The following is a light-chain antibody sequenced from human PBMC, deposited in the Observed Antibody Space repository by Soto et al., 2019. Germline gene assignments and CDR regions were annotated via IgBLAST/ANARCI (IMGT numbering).Light chain of an antibody. V-gene: IGKV4-1*01. Sequence: DIVMTQSPDSLAVSLGERATINCKSSQSVLYSSNNKNYLAWYQQKPGQPPNLLIYWASTRESGVPDRFSGSGSGTNFTLTISSLQAEDVAVYYCQQYYNTPWTFGQGTKVEIK. CDR3: QQYYNTPWT. CDR2: WAS. J-gene: IGKJ1*01. CDR1: QSVLYSSNNKNY.